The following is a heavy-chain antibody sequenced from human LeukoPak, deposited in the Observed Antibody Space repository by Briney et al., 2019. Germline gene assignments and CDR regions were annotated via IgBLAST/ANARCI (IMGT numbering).Heavy chain of an antibody. CDR3: AKADSSGWYLDY. J-gene: IGHJ4*02. CDR2: ISAYSGDT. D-gene: IGHD6-19*01. V-gene: IGHV1-18*01. CDR1: GYTFTSYG. Sequence: ASVKVSCKASGYTFTSYGISWVRQAPGQGLEWMGWISAYSGDTNYAQKFQGRATMTTDTSTSTAYMELRSLSSDDTAVYYCAKADSSGWYLDYWGQGTLVTVSS.